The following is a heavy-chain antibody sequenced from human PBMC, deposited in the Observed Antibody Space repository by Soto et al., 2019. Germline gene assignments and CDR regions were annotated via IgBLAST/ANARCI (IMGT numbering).Heavy chain of an antibody. D-gene: IGHD7-27*01. V-gene: IGHV3-23*01. J-gene: IGHJ4*02. CDR2: ISSSGGST. CDR3: AKGWGDY. CDR1: GFTFSSYT. Sequence: EVQLLESGGGLVQPGGSLRLSCEASGFTFSSYTRSWVRQGPGKGLEWVSGISSSGGSTVYADSVKGRFTISRDNFKNTLYLQMNSLRAEDTAVYYCAKGWGDYWGQGTPVTVSS.